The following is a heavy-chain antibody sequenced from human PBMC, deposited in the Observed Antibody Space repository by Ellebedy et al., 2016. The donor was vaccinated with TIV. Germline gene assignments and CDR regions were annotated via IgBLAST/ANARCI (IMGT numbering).Heavy chain of an antibody. V-gene: IGHV3-30*03. Sequence: GESLKIPCSASGFPFSSYAMHCVRQAPGKGLEWVAVIANDESGRHYADSLKGRFTISRDHAMTSLYLHITSLRAEDTAVYYCARFSRGAPFADYLYVMDVWGKGITVIVSS. CDR3: ARFSRGAPFADYLYVMDV. CDR1: GFPFSSYA. CDR2: IANDESGR. J-gene: IGHJ6*04. D-gene: IGHD3-10*01.